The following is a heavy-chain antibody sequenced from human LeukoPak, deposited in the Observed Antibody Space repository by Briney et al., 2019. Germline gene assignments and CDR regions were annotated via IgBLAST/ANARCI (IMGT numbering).Heavy chain of an antibody. CDR3: AKGRSGSASWALQIFDN. CDR2: KRYDGSNK. D-gene: IGHD2-2*01. V-gene: IGHV3-30*02. CDR1: GFTFSSYG. J-gene: IGHJ4*02. Sequence: GGSLRLSCAASGFTFSSYGMHWVRQAPGKGLEWVAFKRYDGSNKYYADSVKGRFTISRDNSKSTLYPQMNSLRAEDTAVYYCAKGRSGSASWALQIFDNWSQGTLVTVSS.